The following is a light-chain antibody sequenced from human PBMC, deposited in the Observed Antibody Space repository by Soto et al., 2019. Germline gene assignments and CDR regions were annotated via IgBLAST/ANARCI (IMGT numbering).Light chain of an antibody. Sequence: EIVMTQSPATLSVCPGERATLSCRASQSVSSNLAWYQQKPGQAPRLLIYDASKRATGIPARFSGSGFGTEFTLTISSLQSEDFAVYYCQQYNNWPKMFGQGTKVHIK. CDR3: QQYNNWPKM. J-gene: IGKJ1*01. CDR1: QSVSSN. V-gene: IGKV3D-15*01. CDR2: DAS.